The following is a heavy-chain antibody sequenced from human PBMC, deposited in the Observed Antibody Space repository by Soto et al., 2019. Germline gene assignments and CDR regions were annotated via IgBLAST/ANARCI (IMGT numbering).Heavy chain of an antibody. CDR2: ISYDGSNK. D-gene: IGHD4-17*01. CDR1: GFTFSSYG. Sequence: QVQLVESGGGVVQPGRSLRLSCAASGFTFSSYGMHWVRQAPGKGLEWVEVISYDGSNKYYADSVKGRFTIARDNSKNTLYRQMNSLRAEDTAVYYCAITLRGRGLDYFDYWGQGTLVTFSS. V-gene: IGHV3-30*03. CDR3: AITLRGRGLDYFDY. J-gene: IGHJ4*02.